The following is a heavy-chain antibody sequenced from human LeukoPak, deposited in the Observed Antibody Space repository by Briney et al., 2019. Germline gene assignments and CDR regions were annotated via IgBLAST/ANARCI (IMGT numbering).Heavy chain of an antibody. J-gene: IGHJ5*02. V-gene: IGHV4-59*01. CDR1: GGSISSYY. D-gene: IGHD3-3*01. CDR3: ARDQAHYDFWSGYHNWFDP. Sequence: SGTLSLTCTVSGGSISSYYWSWIRQPPGKGLEWIGYIYYSGSTNYNPSLKSRVTISVDTSKNQFSLKLSSVTAADTAVYYCARDQAHYDFWSGYHNWFDPWGQGTLVTVSS. CDR2: IYYSGST.